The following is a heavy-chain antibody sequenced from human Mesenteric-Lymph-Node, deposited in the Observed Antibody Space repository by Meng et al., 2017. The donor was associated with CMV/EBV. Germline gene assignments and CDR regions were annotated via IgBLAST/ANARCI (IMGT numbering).Heavy chain of an antibody. CDR1: GFTFTTYG. J-gene: IGHJ4*02. D-gene: IGHD6-13*01. CDR3: AKDGSRVTASGTYFHY. Sequence: GGSLRLSCAASGFTFTTYGMHWVRQAPGKVLECVAFIAHDGGKKYYIDSVKGRFTISRDNSKNTVYLQMNRLRDEDTAVYYCAKDGSRVTASGTYFHYWGQGTLVTVSS. CDR2: IAHDGGKK. V-gene: IGHV3-30*02.